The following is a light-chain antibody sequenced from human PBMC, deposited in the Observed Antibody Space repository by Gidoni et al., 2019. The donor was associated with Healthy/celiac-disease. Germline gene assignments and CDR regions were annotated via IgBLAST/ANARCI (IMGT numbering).Light chain of an antibody. CDR2: GAS. Sequence: ELVLKQPPGTSPVSPGERATPSCRASQSVSSRYLDWYQQKPGQAPRLLIDGASRRATGIPGRFSGSGSGTDSTLTISRLEPEDFAVYYCQQYGSSPRTFGQGTKVEIK. CDR1: QSVSSRY. V-gene: IGKV3-20*01. J-gene: IGKJ1*01. CDR3: QQYGSSPRT.